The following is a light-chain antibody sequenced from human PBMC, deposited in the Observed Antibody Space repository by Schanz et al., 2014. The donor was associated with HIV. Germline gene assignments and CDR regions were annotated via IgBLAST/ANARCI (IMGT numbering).Light chain of an antibody. CDR1: SSNIGAGYD. V-gene: IGLV1-40*01. CDR2: ANS. Sequence: QSVLTQPPSVSGAPGQRVTISCTGSSSNIGAGYDVHWYQQALGAAPKLLIYANSNRPSGVSDRFSGSKSGTSASLAITGLQAEDEAEYYCQAYDSSLRGLVFGGGTKLTVL. J-gene: IGLJ3*02. CDR3: QAYDSSLRGLV.